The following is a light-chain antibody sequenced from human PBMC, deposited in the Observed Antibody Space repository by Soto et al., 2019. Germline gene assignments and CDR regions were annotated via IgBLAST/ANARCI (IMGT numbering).Light chain of an antibody. J-gene: IGKJ2*01. CDR3: QQTYTTPQT. V-gene: IGKV1-39*01. CDR2: AAS. CDR1: QSISDY. Sequence: DIRMTQSPSSLSASVGDRVTITCRASQSISDYLNWYQQKVGKAPKLLIYAASTLQSGVPSRFSGSGSGTDFTLTINSLQPEDFATYYCQQTYTTPQTFGQGTKLEIK.